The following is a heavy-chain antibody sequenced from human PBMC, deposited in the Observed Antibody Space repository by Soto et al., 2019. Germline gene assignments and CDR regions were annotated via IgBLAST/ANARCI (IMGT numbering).Heavy chain of an antibody. Sequence: QVQLVQSGAEVKKPGASVKVSCKASGYTFTSYGISWVRQAPGQGLEWMGWISAYNGNTNYAQKLQGRVTMTTDTSTSTDDMELRRLRSDDTAVYYCARRNYQENYFDYWGQGTLVTVSS. CDR2: ISAYNGNT. D-gene: IGHD2-2*01. CDR1: GYTFTSYG. V-gene: IGHV1-18*01. J-gene: IGHJ4*02. CDR3: ARRNYQENYFDY.